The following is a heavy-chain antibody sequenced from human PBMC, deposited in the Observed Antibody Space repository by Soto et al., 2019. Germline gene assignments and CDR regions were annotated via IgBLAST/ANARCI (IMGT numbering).Heavy chain of an antibody. D-gene: IGHD1-26*01. J-gene: IGHJ5*02. V-gene: IGHV4-30-2*01. CDR1: GASISTGGYS. CDR2: IYESGRT. Sequence: SETLSLTCIVSGASISTGGYSWSWIRQPPGKGPEWIGYIYESGRTYYKPSLKSRASISMDKSRNQFSVRLTSVTAADTAVYFCARGDRYSGSFSDYFDPWGQGTLVTVLL. CDR3: ARGDRYSGSFSDYFDP.